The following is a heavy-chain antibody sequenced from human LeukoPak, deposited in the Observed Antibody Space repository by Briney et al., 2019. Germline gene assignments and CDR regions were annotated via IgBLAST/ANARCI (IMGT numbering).Heavy chain of an antibody. D-gene: IGHD6-19*01. J-gene: IGHJ1*01. Sequence: RGGSLRLSCAASGFSFAYYSITWVRQAPGKGLEWVSSISSTGSYTYFADSVKGRFTISRDNAKSSVYLQMDRLRAEDTAFYFCARGSSDWFEYFQHWGPGTLVTVSS. CDR2: ISSTGSYT. CDR1: GFSFAYYS. CDR3: ARGSSDWFEYFQH. V-gene: IGHV3-21*01.